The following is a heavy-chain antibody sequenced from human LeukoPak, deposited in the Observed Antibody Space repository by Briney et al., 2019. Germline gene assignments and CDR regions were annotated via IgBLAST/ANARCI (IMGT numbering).Heavy chain of an antibody. D-gene: IGHD3-16*01. CDR2: IRTKAYSGTT. J-gene: IGHJ4*02. CDR1: GFTFDDYA. CDR3: TKSRYDDYVWGGC. Sequence: GRSLRLSCTTSGFTFDDYAMSWFRRAPGKGLEWVGLIRTKAYSGTTEYAASVRGRFTISRDDSKGIAYLQMNSLKTEDTGVYYCTKSRYDDYVWGGCWGQGTLVTVSS. V-gene: IGHV3-49*03.